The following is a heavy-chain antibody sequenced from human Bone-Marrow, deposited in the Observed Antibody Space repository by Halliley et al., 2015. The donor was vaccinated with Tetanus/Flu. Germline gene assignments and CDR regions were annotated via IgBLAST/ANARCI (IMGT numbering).Heavy chain of an antibody. V-gene: IGHV1-18*01. J-gene: IGHJ3*02. CDR2: ITANNGNT. CDR3: ARVAQDAFDI. Sequence: QGLEWMGWITANNGNTYYAQKFQGKVTMTTDTFTDTAYLELRGLRDDDTAVYYCARVAQDAFDIWGHGTRVPVTS.